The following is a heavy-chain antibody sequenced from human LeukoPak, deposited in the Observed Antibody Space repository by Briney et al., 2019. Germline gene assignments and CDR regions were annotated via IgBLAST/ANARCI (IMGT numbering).Heavy chain of an antibody. V-gene: IGHV3-23*01. CDR2: ISGSGGST. J-gene: IGHJ3*02. Sequence: GGSLRLSCAASGFTFSSYGMSWVRQAPGKGLEWVSAISGSGGSTYYADSVKGRFTISRDNSKTTLYLQMTSLRAEDTAVYYCAKDLTVLGGVDIWGQGTMVTVSS. CDR1: GFTFSSYG. CDR3: AKDLTVLGGVDI. D-gene: IGHD1-26*01.